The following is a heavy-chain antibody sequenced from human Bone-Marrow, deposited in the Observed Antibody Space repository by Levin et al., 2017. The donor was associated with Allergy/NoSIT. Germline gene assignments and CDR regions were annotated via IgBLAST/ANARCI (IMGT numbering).Heavy chain of an antibody. J-gene: IGHJ4*02. Sequence: SQTLSLPCTVSCGSIRSSGYHWTWLRQYPNKGLEWIGYISYRGSTYFNPSLKSRLTISIDTSEQHFSLNLTPVSAADSAIYYCARLNGYSFDYWGQGALVTVSS. D-gene: IGHD1-1*01. CDR3: ARLNGYSFDY. CDR2: ISYRGST. CDR1: CGSIRSSGYH. V-gene: IGHV4-31*02.